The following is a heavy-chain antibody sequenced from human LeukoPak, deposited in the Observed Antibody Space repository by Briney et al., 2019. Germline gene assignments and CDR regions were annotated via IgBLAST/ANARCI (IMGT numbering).Heavy chain of an antibody. J-gene: IGHJ2*01. V-gene: IGHV4-31*03. Sequence: SQTLSPTCTVSVGSISSGGAYWSWIRQHPGKGLEGIANIFYSGISFYNPSIKSRVTISVDPSKNQFYLKLSSVTAADTAVYYCARKSRGYTYWYCDLWGRGTLVTVSS. D-gene: IGHD6-25*01. CDR2: IFYSGIS. CDR3: ARKSRGYTYWYCDL. CDR1: VGSISSGGAY.